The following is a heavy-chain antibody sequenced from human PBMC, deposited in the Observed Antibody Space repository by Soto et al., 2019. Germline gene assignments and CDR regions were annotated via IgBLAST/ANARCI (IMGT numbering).Heavy chain of an antibody. Sequence: GESLKLSFKGSGYSFAGYWITWVRQKPGKGLEWMGRIDPSDSQTYYSPSFRGHVTISVTKSITTVFLQWSSLRASDTAMYYCARQIYDSDTGPNFQYYFDSWGQGTPVTVSS. J-gene: IGHJ4*02. CDR2: IDPSDSQT. D-gene: IGHD3-22*01. V-gene: IGHV5-10-1*01. CDR3: ARQIYDSDTGPNFQYYFDS. CDR1: GYSFAGYW.